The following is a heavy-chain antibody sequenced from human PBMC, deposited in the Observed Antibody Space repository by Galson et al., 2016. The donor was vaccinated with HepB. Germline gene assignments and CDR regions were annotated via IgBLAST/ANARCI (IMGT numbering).Heavy chain of an antibody. Sequence: SLRLSCAASGFTFSDYYMSWVRQAPGKGLEWLSIISGSGTSIYYADSVKGRFTVSRDNTKNLVYLQMNSLRADDTATYYCARDKGRLGVPPHLNGRPFDPWGHGTLVTVSS. CDR2: ISGSGTSI. CDR1: GFTFSDYY. CDR3: ARDKGRLGVPPHLNGRPFDP. J-gene: IGHJ5*02. V-gene: IGHV3-11*01. D-gene: IGHD4/OR15-4a*01.